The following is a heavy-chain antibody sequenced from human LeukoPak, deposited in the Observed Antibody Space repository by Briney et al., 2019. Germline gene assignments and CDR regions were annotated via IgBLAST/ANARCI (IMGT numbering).Heavy chain of an antibody. D-gene: IGHD6-19*01. CDR1: GYTFTSYY. CDR2: INPSGGST. J-gene: IGHJ4*02. CDR3: ASNPGSSGWYGPFDY. V-gene: IGHV1-46*01. Sequence: ASVKVSCKASGYTFTSYYMHWLRQAPGQGLDWVGIINPSGGSTSYAQKFQGRVTMTRDMSTSTVYMELSSLRSEDTAVYYCASNPGSSGWYGPFDYWGQGTLVTVSS.